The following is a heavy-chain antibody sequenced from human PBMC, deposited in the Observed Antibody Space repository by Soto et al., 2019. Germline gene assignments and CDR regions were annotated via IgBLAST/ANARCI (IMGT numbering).Heavy chain of an antibody. D-gene: IGHD2-2*01. V-gene: IGHV3-48*02. J-gene: IGHJ4*02. CDR1: GFTFSSYS. CDR3: ARAGTSLGYCSSTSCYEFDY. CDR2: ISRSSSNI. Sequence: GGSLRLSCAASGFTFSSYSMNWVRQAPGKGLQWVSYISRSSSNIYYADSVKGRFTISRDNAKNSLYLQMNTLTDEDTAVYYCARAGTSLGYCSSTSCYEFDYWGQGTLVTVSS.